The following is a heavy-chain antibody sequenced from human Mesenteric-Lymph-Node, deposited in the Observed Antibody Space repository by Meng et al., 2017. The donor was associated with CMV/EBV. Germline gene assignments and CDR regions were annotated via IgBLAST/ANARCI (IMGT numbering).Heavy chain of an antibody. D-gene: IGHD3-3*01. CDR2: IKQDGSEK. CDR1: GFTFSSYG. CDR3: ASAYDFWSDY. V-gene: IGHV3-7*01. J-gene: IGHJ4*02. Sequence: GGSLRLSCAASGFTFSSYGMHWVRQAPGKGLEWVANIKQDGSEKYYVDSVKGRFTISRDNAKNSLYLQMNSLRAEDTAVYYCASAYDFWSDYWGQGTLVTVSS.